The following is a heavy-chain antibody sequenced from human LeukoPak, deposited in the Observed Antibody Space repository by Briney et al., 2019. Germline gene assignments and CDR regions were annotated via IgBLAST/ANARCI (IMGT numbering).Heavy chain of an antibody. CDR3: ARDPYSSTWSYGMDI. J-gene: IGHJ6*02. V-gene: IGHV3-74*01. CDR1: GFSFSSYW. CDR2: ITGDGSTT. D-gene: IGHD6-13*01. Sequence: PGGSLRLSCAASGFSFSSYWMHWVRQAPGKGLVWVSLITGDGSTTNYVDSVKGRFTISRDNAKNTLYLQMNSLRAEDTAVYYCARDPYSSTWSYGMDIWGQGTTVTVSS.